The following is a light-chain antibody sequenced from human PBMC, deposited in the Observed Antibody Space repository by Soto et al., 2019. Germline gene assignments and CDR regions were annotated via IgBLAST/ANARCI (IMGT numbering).Light chain of an antibody. J-gene: IGKJ1*01. CDR3: QHRSSCPWT. V-gene: IGKV3-11*01. CDR2: DAS. CDR1: QSVSSY. Sequence: EIVLTQSPATLSLSPGERATLSCRASQSVSSYLAWYQQKPGQAPRLLIYDASNRATGIPARFSGSESGTDVTLTISSLEPEDFAVYYCQHRSSCPWTFGQGTKVQIK.